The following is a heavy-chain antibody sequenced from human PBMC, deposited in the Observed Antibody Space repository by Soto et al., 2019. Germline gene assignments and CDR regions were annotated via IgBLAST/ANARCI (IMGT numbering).Heavy chain of an antibody. CDR2: ISYDGSNK. CDR1: GFTFSSYA. J-gene: IGHJ4*02. Sequence: PGGSLRLSCAASGFTFSSYAMHWVRQAPGKGLEWVAVISYDGSNKYYADSVKGRFTISRDNSKNTLYLQMNSLRAEDTAVYYCATLWSGYYEVVSLFYWGQGTLVTVSS. V-gene: IGHV3-30-3*01. CDR3: ATLWSGYYEVVSLFY. D-gene: IGHD3-3*01.